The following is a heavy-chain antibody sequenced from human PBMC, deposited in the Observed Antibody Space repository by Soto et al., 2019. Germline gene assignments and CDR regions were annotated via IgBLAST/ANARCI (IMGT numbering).Heavy chain of an antibody. CDR1: GGSISSGGYS. V-gene: IGHV4-30-2*01. Sequence: QLQLQESGSGLVKPSQTLSLTCAVSGGSISSGGYSWSWIRQPPGKGLEWIGYIYHSGSTYYKPSLESRVTISVDRSTTQFSLKLSSVTAADTAVSYFARVTDRWGQGTLVTVSS. J-gene: IGHJ4*02. CDR3: ARVTDR. CDR2: IYHSGST.